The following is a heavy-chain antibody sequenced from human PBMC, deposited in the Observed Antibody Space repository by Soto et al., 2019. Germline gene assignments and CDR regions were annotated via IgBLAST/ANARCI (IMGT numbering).Heavy chain of an antibody. V-gene: IGHV1-2*04. CDR3: ARADAVAGNTFDY. J-gene: IGHJ4*02. Sequence: ASVKVSCKASGYTFTGYYMHWVRQAPGQGLEWMGWINPNSGGTNYAQKFQGWVTMTRDTYISTAYMELSRLRSDETAVYYCARADAVAGNTFDYWGQGNLVTVSS. CDR2: INPNSGGT. D-gene: IGHD6-19*01. CDR1: GYTFTGYY.